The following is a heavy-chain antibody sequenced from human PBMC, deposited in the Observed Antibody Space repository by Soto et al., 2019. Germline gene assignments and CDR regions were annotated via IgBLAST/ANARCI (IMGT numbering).Heavy chain of an antibody. V-gene: IGHV3-23*01. CDR1: GFTFSSYA. J-gene: IGHJ6*02. Sequence: EVQLLESGGGLVQPGGSLRLSGAASGFTFSSYAMSWVRQAPGKGLEWVSAISGSGGSTYYADSVKGRFTISRDNTKNTMYPQMNSLRAEDTAVYYCANRPYYDFWRGYSPEGHYGMDVWGQGTTVTVSS. CDR3: ANRPYYDFWRGYSPEGHYGMDV. D-gene: IGHD3-3*01. CDR2: ISGSGGST.